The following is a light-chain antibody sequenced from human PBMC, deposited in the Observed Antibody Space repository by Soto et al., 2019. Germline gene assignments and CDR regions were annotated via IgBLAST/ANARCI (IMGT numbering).Light chain of an antibody. CDR3: CSYAGSSTFPYV. Sequence: QSVLTQPASVSGSPGQSITISCTGTSSDVGSYNLVSWYQQHPGKAPKLMIYEGSKRPSGVSNRFSGSKSGNTASLTISGLQAEDEADYHCCSYAGSSTFPYVFGTGTKLTVL. V-gene: IGLV2-23*03. CDR1: SSDVGSYNL. J-gene: IGLJ1*01. CDR2: EGS.